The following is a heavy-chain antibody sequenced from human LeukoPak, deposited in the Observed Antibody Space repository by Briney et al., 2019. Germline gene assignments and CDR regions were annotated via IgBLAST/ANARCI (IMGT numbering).Heavy chain of an antibody. CDR3: ARREYSSGWCDWFDP. CDR1: GGSISSYY. J-gene: IGHJ5*02. V-gene: IGHV4-59*01. D-gene: IGHD6-19*01. CDR2: IHYSGST. Sequence: SETLSLTCTVSGGSISSYYWSWIRQPPGKGLEWIGYIHYSGSTSYNPSLKSRVTISVDTSKNQISLKVRSATAADTAVYYCARREYSSGWCDWFDPWGQGTLVTVSS.